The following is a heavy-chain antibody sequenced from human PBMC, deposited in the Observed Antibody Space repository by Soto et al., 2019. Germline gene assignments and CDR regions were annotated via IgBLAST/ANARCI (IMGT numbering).Heavy chain of an antibody. CDR2: IYWDDDK. Sequence: SGPTLVNPTQTLTLTCTFSGFSLSTSGVGVGWIRQPPGKALEWLALIYWDDDKRYSPSLKSRLTITKDTSKNKVVLTMTNMEPVDTATYYCAHDRRMEGGDCYFQHWGQGTLVTVSS. J-gene: IGHJ1*01. CDR3: AHDRRMEGGDCYFQH. D-gene: IGHD2-21*02. V-gene: IGHV2-5*02. CDR1: GFSLSTSGVG.